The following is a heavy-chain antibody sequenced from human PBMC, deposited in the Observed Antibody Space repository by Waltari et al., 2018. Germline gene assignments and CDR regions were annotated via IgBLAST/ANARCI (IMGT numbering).Heavy chain of an antibody. CDR3: ARRRYYDSSGYPYGMDV. CDR1: GYSISSGYY. D-gene: IGHD3-22*01. CDR2: IYHSGST. Sequence: QVQLQESGPGLVKPSETLSLTCAVSGYSISSGYYWGWIRQPPGKGLEWIGSIYHSGSTYYNPSLKSRVTISVDTSKNQFSLKLSSVTAADTAVYYCARRRYYDSSGYPYGMDVWGQGTTVTVSS. J-gene: IGHJ6*02. V-gene: IGHV4-38-2*01.